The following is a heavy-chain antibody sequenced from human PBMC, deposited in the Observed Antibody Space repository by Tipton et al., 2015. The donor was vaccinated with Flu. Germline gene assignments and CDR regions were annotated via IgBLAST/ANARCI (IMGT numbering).Heavy chain of an antibody. CDR1: GGSISSYY. CDR2: IYTSGST. V-gene: IGHV4-4*07. Sequence: TLSLTCTVSGGSISSYYWSWIRQPAGKGLEWIGRIYTSGSTNYNPSLKSRVTMSVDTSKNQFSLKLSSVTAADTAVYYCARDGGSPYYSNYVLSWFDPWGQGTLVTVSS. CDR3: ARDGGSPYYSNYVLSWFDP. J-gene: IGHJ5*02. D-gene: IGHD4-11*01.